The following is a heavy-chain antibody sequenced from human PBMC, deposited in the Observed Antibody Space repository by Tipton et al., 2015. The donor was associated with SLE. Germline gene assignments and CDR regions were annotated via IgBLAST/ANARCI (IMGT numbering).Heavy chain of an antibody. CDR1: GGSVSSGSYY. V-gene: IGHV4-39*07. CDR3: VRLRSKVLIDY. J-gene: IGHJ4*02. Sequence: TLSLTCNVPGGSVSSGSYYWAWIRQPPGKGPEWIGTIYYSGSTYYYPSLKSRITISLDTSKNQFSLEVRSVTAADTAVYYCVRLRSKVLIDYWGQGTLVTVSS. CDR2: IYYSGST. D-gene: IGHD2-8*01.